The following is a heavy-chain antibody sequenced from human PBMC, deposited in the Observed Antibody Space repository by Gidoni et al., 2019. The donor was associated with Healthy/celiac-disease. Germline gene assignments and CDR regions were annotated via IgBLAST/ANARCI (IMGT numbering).Heavy chain of an antibody. CDR1: GYTFTGYY. CDR3: AREGRAVTTAFEVRLPFYFDL. Sequence: QVQLVQPGAEVKKPGASVKGSCKASGYTFTGYYLHSGQQAPGQGLEWMGWINPNRVGTNYAQKFQGWVTMTRDTSISTAYMGLSRLRSDDTAVYYCAREGRAVTTAFEVRLPFYFDLWGRGTLVTVSS. J-gene: IGHJ2*01. D-gene: IGHD4-17*01. V-gene: IGHV1-2*04. CDR2: INPNRVGT.